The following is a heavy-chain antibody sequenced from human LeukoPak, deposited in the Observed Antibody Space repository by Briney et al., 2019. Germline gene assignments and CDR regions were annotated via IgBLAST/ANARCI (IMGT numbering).Heavy chain of an antibody. CDR3: ARDGTGYSSGWYRDY. CDR1: GFTFDDYA. Sequence: TGGSLRLSCAASGFTFDDYAMSWVRQAPGKGLEWVSGISWNGGSTAYADSLKGRFTIPRDNAKNSLYLQMNSLRAEDTALYYCARDGTGYSSGWYRDYWGQGTLVTVSS. V-gene: IGHV3-20*04. CDR2: ISWNGGST. D-gene: IGHD6-19*01. J-gene: IGHJ4*02.